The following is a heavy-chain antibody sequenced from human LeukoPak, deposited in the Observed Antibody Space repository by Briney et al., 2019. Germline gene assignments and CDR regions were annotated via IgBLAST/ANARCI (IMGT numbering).Heavy chain of an antibody. D-gene: IGHD3-22*01. CDR1: GGSISSYY. Sequence: KPSETLSLTCTVSGGSISSYYWSWIRQPAGKGLEWIGRIYTSGSTNYNPSLKSRVTMSVDTSKNQFSLKLSSVTAADTAVYYCARAKYYYDSSGYYWFDPWGQGTLVTVSS. CDR3: ARAKYYYDSSGYYWFDP. CDR2: IYTSGST. J-gene: IGHJ5*02. V-gene: IGHV4-4*07.